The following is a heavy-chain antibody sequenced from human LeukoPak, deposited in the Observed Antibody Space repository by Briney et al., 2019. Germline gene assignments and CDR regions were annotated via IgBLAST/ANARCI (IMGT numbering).Heavy chain of an antibody. D-gene: IGHD3-22*01. CDR2: IYSDGGT. J-gene: IGHJ4*02. Sequence: GGSLRLSCAASGFTFNNYDMNWVRQAPGKGLEYVSVIYSDGGTFYSESVKGRFTISRDYSKNTLYLQMNSLRADDTAVYYCARDSNGPAFWGQGTLVTVSS. CDR1: GFTFNNYD. CDR3: ARDSNGPAF. V-gene: IGHV3-53*01.